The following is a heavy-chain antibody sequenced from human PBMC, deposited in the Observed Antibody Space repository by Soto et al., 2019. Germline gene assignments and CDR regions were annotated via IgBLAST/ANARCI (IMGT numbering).Heavy chain of an antibody. CDR2: IYYSGST. V-gene: IGHV4-30-4*01. CDR1: GGSISSGDYY. J-gene: IGHJ4*02. D-gene: IGHD6-6*01. Sequence: TVSGGSISSGDYYWSWIRQPPGKGLEWIGYIYYSGSTYYNPSLKSRVTISVDTSKNQFSLKLSSVTAADTAVYYCARARAARPFLDYWGQGTLVTVSS. CDR3: ARARAARPFLDY.